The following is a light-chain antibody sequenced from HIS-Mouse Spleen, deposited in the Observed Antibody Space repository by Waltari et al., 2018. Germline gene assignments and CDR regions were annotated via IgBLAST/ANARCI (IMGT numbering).Light chain of an antibody. J-gene: IGLJ1*01. CDR1: RSNIGSNT. CDR3: AAWDDSLNGNYV. V-gene: IGLV1-44*01. CDR2: SNN. Sequence: QSVLTQPPSASGTPGQRVTITCSGSRSNIGSNTVNWYQQLPGTAPKLIIYSNNQRPSGVPDRFSGSKSGTSASLAISGLQSEDEADYYCAAWDDSLNGNYVFGTGTKVTVL.